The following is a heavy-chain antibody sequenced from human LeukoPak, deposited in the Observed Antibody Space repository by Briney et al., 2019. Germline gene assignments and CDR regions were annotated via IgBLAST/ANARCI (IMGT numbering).Heavy chain of an antibody. CDR2: ISAYNGNT. V-gene: IGHV1-18*01. D-gene: IGHD6-13*01. Sequence: ASVKVSCKASVYTFTSYAISWVRQAPGQGLEWMGWISAYNGNTDYAQKLQGRVTMTTDTSTSTAYMELRSLRSDDTAVYYCARVFSGQQLHYWGQGTLVTVSS. CDR1: VYTFTSYA. J-gene: IGHJ4*02. CDR3: ARVFSGQQLHY.